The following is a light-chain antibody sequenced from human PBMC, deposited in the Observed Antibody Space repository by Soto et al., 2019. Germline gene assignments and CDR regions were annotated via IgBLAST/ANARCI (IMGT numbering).Light chain of an antibody. CDR1: SSDVAIYNH. V-gene: IGLV2-14*01. CDR2: ELT. Sequence: QSVLTQPASVSGSRGQSITISCTGTSSDVAIYNHVSWYQHHPGKAPKLIIYELTNLPSGVPDRFSGSRSGSTASLTISGLQAEDDADYYCCFFGGNSYVFGTGTKVTVL. CDR3: CFFGGNSYV. J-gene: IGLJ1*01.